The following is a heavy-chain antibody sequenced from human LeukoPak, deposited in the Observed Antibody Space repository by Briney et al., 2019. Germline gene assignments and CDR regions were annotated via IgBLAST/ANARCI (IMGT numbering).Heavy chain of an antibody. Sequence: SSETLSLTCAVYGGSFSGYYWSWIRQPPGKGLEWIGEINHSGSTNYNPSLKSRVTISVDTSKNQFSLKLSSVTAADTAVYYCARSVSLGNRILTGRSFDYWGQGTLVTVSS. CDR2: INHSGST. V-gene: IGHV4-34*01. J-gene: IGHJ4*02. D-gene: IGHD3-9*01. CDR1: GGSFSGYY. CDR3: ARSVSLGNRILTGRSFDY.